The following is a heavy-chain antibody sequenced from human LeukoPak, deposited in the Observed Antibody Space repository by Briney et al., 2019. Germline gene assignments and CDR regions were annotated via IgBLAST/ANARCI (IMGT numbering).Heavy chain of an antibody. CDR1: GFTFSSYG. Sequence: GRPLRLSCAASGFTFSSYGMHWVRQAPGKGLEWVAVISYDGSNKYYADSVKGRFTISRDNSKNTLYLQMNSLRAEDTAVYYCAKDKYSSGWFTPSFDYWGQGTLVTVSS. V-gene: IGHV3-30*18. CDR2: ISYDGSNK. CDR3: AKDKYSSGWFTPSFDY. D-gene: IGHD6-19*01. J-gene: IGHJ4*02.